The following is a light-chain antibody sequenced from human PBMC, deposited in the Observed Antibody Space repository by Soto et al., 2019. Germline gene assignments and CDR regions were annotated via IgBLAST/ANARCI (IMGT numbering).Light chain of an antibody. J-gene: IGKJ5*01. CDR1: LSVSVY. Sequence: VVLTQSPATLSFSPGERATLSCRTSLSVSVYLDWYQQKPGQAPRLLVSAASNRATGIPARFSGSGSGTDFTLTISSLEPEDFAVYYCQQRSNWPPLISFGQGTRLEIK. CDR2: AAS. CDR3: QQRSNWPPLIS. V-gene: IGKV3-11*01.